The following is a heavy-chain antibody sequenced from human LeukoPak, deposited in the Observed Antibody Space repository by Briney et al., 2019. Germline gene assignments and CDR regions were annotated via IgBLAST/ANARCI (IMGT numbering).Heavy chain of an antibody. CDR2: MNPNSGYT. CDR3: ARGDSSSWYYYYYMDV. D-gene: IGHD6-13*01. V-gene: IGHV1-8*03. J-gene: IGHJ6*03. CDR1: GYTFTSYD. Sequence: ASVKVSCKASGYTFTSYDINWVRQATGQGLEWMGWMNPNSGYTGYAQKFQGRVTITRNTSISTAYMELSSLRSEDTAVYYCARGDSSSWYYYYYMDVWGKGTTVTVSS.